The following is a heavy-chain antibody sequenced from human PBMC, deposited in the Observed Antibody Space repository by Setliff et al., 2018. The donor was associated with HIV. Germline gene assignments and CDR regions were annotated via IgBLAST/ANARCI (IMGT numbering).Heavy chain of an antibody. CDR1: GGSISSGDYY. V-gene: IGHV4-30-4*08. J-gene: IGHJ4*02. CDR2: IYYSGST. D-gene: IGHD3-10*01. Sequence: LSLTCTVSGGSISSGDYYWSWIRQPPGKGLEWIGYIYYSGSTYYNPSLKSRVTISVDTSKNQFSLKLSSVTAADTAVYYCARVNITMVRVFDYWGQGTLVTVSS. CDR3: ARVNITMVRVFDY.